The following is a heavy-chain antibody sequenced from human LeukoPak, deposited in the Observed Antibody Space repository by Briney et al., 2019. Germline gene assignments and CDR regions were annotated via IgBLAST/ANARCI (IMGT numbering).Heavy chain of an antibody. CDR1: GGSISSSSYY. CDR2: ISHSGST. V-gene: IGHV4-39*07. D-gene: IGHD3-10*01. Sequence: SETLSLTCTVSGGSISSSSYYWGWIRQTPGKGLEWIGEISHSGSTNYSPSLKSRVTISVDKSKNQFSLKLTSVTAADTAVYYCARNRYGSGTAFDYWGQGTLVTVSS. J-gene: IGHJ4*02. CDR3: ARNRYGSGTAFDY.